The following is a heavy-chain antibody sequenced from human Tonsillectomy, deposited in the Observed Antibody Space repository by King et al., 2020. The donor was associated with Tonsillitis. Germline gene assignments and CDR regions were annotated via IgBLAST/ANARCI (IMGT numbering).Heavy chain of an antibody. CDR3: GRDDRDYYGFTRFQH. CDR2: IYYSGST. D-gene: IGHD3-10*01. V-gene: IGHV4-31*03. Sequence: QLQESGPGLVKPSQTLSLTCTVSGGSISSGGYYWSWIRQHPGKGLEWIGYIYYSGSTYYNPSLKSRVTISVDTSKNQFSLKLSSVTAADTAVYYCGRDDRDYYGFTRFQHWGQGTLVTVSS. J-gene: IGHJ1*01. CDR1: GGSISSGGYY.